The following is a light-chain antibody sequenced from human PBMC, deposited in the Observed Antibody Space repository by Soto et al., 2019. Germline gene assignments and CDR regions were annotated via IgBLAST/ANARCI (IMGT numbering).Light chain of an antibody. Sequence: AIPMTQSPSSLSASVGDRVTITCRASQGIRNDLGWYQQKPGKAPKLLIYAASSLQSGFPSRFSGSGSGTDFTLTISSLQPEDFATYYCLHDYNYPYTFGQGTKLEIK. CDR1: QGIRND. J-gene: IGKJ2*01. CDR2: AAS. V-gene: IGKV1-6*01. CDR3: LHDYNYPYT.